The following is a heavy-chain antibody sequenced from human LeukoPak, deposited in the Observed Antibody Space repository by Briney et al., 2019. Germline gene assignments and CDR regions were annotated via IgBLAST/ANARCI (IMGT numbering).Heavy chain of an antibody. D-gene: IGHD2-2*01. CDR3: ARDVRRRGASNYFDN. J-gene: IGHJ4*02. Sequence: SETLSLTCTVSGGSISSADYYWSWIRQPPGKGLEWIGYGYYSGRTYYNPSLKSRLTISLDTSKIHFSLDLSSVTAADTAVYFCARDVRRRGASNYFDNWGQGTLVTVSS. V-gene: IGHV4-30-4*08. CDR2: GYYSGRT. CDR1: GGSISSADYY.